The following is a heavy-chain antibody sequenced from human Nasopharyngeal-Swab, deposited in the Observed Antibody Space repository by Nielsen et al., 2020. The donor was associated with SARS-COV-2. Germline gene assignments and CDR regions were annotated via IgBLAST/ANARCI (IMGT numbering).Heavy chain of an antibody. CDR2: INKDGTEK. Sequence: ESLKISCAASGFTFNSRWMTWVRQPPGKGLEWVANINKDGTEKNYVDSVKGRFTISRDNVKNSLYLQMDSLRVEDTAVYYCASRPGPGTAFDLWGQGTLVTVSS. CDR1: GFTFNSRW. CDR3: ASRPGPGTAFDL. D-gene: IGHD1-1*01. V-gene: IGHV3-7*03. J-gene: IGHJ5*02.